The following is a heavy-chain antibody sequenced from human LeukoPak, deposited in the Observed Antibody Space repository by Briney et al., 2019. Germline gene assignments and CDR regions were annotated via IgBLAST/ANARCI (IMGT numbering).Heavy chain of an antibody. V-gene: IGHV6-1*01. D-gene: IGHD3-16*01. CDR3: ARFDYGAPDY. CDR1: GDSVSSNSAA. J-gene: IGHJ4*02. CDR2: TYYRSKWYN. Sequence: SQTLSLTCAISGDSVSSNSAAWNWIRQSPSRGLEWLGRTYYRSKWYNDYTVSVNSRISINPHTAKNQFSLQLKSVTPEDTAVYYCARFDYGAPDYWGQGTLVTVSS.